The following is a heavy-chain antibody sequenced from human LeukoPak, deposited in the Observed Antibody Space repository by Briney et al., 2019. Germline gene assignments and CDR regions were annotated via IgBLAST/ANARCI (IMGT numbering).Heavy chain of an antibody. CDR3: ARVKKGLRPVDL. D-gene: IGHD6-6*01. CDR2: IYYSGST. J-gene: IGHJ2*01. V-gene: IGHV4-59*01. Sequence: SETLSLTCTVSGGSISSYYWSWIQQPPGKGLEWIGYIYYSGSTNYNPSLKSRVTISVDTSKNQFSLKLSSVTAADTAVYYCARVKKGLRPVDLWGRGTLVTVSS. CDR1: GGSISSYY.